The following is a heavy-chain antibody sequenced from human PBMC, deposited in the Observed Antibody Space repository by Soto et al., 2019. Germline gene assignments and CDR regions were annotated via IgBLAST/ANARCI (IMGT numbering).Heavy chain of an antibody. CDR1: GFTFSSYG. V-gene: IGHV3-30*18. CDR3: AKGGLFSYYYGMDV. Sequence: PGGSLRLSCAASGFTFSSYGMHWVRQVPGKGLEWVAVISYDGSNKYYADSVKGRFTISRDNSKNTLYLQMNSLRAEDTAVYYCAKGGLFSYYYGMDVWGQGTTVTVSS. J-gene: IGHJ6*02. CDR2: ISYDGSNK. D-gene: IGHD3-3*01.